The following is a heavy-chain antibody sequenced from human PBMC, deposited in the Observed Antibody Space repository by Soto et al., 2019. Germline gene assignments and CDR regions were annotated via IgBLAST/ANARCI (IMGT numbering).Heavy chain of an antibody. CDR2: INPGDSDT. CDR3: ARSFTAGTEGDY. Sequence: GESLEISCKGSGKSVPNYWMGPGRPMPGKALEWMGIINPGDSDTRYSPSFQGQVTISADKSISTAYLQWSSLKASDTAMYFCARSFTAGTEGDYWGQGTLVTVS. J-gene: IGHJ4*02. CDR1: GKSVPNYW. D-gene: IGHD6-19*01. V-gene: IGHV5-51*01.